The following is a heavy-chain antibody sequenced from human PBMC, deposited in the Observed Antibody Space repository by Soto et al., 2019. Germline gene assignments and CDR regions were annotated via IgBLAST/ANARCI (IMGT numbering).Heavy chain of an antibody. J-gene: IGHJ3*02. CDR3: AKTATHYYYYDSSGNIVDAFDI. CDR2: ISYDGSNK. V-gene: IGHV3-30*18. Sequence: GGSLRLSCAASGFTFSSYGMHWVRQAPGKGLEWVAVISYDGSNKYYADSVKGRFTISRDNSKNTLYLQMNSQRAEDTAVYYCAKTATHYYYYDSSGNIVDAFDIWGQGTMVTVS. CDR1: GFTFSSYG. D-gene: IGHD3-22*01.